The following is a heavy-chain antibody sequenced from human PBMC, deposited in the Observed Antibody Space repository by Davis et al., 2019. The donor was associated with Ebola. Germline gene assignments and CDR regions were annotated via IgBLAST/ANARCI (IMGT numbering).Heavy chain of an antibody. V-gene: IGHV1-69*13. D-gene: IGHD3-22*01. J-gene: IGHJ4*02. Sequence: SVQVSCKASGGPFSSYAISWVRQAPGQGLDWMGGIIPVFGIPKYAQKFQGRVTITADESTSTAYMELSSLRSEDTAVYYFARDRYSDGSGYFFEQSHWGQGTLVTVSS. CDR1: GGPFSSYA. CDR3: ARDRYSDGSGYFFEQSH. CDR2: IIPVFGIP.